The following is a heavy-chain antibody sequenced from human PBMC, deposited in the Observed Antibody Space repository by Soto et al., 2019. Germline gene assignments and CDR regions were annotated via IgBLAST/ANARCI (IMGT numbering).Heavy chain of an antibody. CDR3: ANAEHHRRSIGFDY. D-gene: IGHD3-16*02. Sequence: LRLSWAGAGVTFASYVMTWGRQAPGKGLEWVSSISATGGSTYYAGSVKGRFTISRDNSKNTLYLQMNSLRAEDTAIYYCANAEHHRRSIGFDYWRHRPLVPASP. J-gene: IGHJ4*01. CDR2: ISATGGST. V-gene: IGHV3-23*01. CDR1: GVTFASYV.